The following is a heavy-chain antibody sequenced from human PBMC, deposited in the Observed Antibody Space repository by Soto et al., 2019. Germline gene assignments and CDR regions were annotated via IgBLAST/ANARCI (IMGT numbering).Heavy chain of an antibody. CDR1: GYTFSSYA. V-gene: IGHV1-3*05. J-gene: IGHJ4*02. CDR3: ARGGPPIAY. D-gene: IGHD3-10*01. CDR2: TNAGNGNT. Sequence: QVQLVQSGAEEKKPGASVKDSCKASGYTFSSYAMHWVRQAPGQRLEWMGWTNAGNGNTKYSQKFQGRVTITRDTSESTAYMELSSLRSEDTAVYYCARGGPPIAYWAQGTLVTVSS.